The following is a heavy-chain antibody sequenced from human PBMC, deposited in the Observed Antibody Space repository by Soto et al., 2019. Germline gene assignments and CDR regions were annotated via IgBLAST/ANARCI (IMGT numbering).Heavy chain of an antibody. J-gene: IGHJ4*02. CDR3: ARHREYQLLNYFDY. D-gene: IGHD2-2*01. CDR1: GGSISSSSYY. CDR2: IYYSGST. Sequence: PSETLSLTCTVSGGSISSSSYYWGWIRQPPGKGLEWIGSIYYSGSTYYNPSLKSRVTISVDTSKNQFSLKLSSVTAADTAVYYCARHREYQLLNYFDYWGQGTLVTVSS. V-gene: IGHV4-39*01.